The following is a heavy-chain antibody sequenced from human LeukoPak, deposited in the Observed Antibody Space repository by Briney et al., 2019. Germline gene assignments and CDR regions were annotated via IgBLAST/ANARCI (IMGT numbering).Heavy chain of an antibody. Sequence: QAGGSLRLSCAASGFTFSSYAMSWVRQAPGKGLEWVSAISGGSTYYADSVKGRFTISRDNSKNTLYLQMNSLRAEDTAVYYCAKEVLSGYDLGYFDYWGQGTLVTVSS. CDR3: AKEVLSGYDLGYFDY. CDR2: ISGGST. V-gene: IGHV3-23*01. J-gene: IGHJ4*02. D-gene: IGHD5-12*01. CDR1: GFTFSSYA.